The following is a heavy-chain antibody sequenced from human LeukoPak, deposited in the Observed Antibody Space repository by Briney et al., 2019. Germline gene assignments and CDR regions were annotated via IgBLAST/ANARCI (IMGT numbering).Heavy chain of an antibody. CDR3: AKQVAATGY. D-gene: IGHD6-19*01. J-gene: IGHJ4*02. CDR1: GFTFSSYA. CDR2: MSGSGDRT. V-gene: IGHV3-23*01. Sequence: GGSLRLSCAASGFTFSSYAMSWVRQAPGKGLEWVSGMSGSGDRTFYADSVKGRFTISRDTSKNTLYLQMNSLRAEDTAVYYCAKQVAATGYWGQGTLVTVSS.